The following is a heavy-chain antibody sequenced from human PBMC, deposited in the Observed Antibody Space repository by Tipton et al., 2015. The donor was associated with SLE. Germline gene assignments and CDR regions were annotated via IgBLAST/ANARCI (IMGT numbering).Heavy chain of an antibody. CDR1: GGSIGSDTYY. D-gene: IGHD5-12*01. J-gene: IGHJ6*02. Sequence: TLSLTCIVSGGSIGSDTYYWSWLRQPAGKGLEWIGHIYTSGSTHYNPSLKTRVTISVDTSKNQFSLKLSSVTAADTAVYYCARGGYSGYDSGPYYYYGMDVWGQGTTVTVSS. CDR3: ARGGYSGYDSGPYYYYGMDV. V-gene: IGHV4-61*09. CDR2: IYTSGST.